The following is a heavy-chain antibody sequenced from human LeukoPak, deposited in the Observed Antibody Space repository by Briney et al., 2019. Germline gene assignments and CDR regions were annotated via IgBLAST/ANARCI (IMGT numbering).Heavy chain of an antibody. V-gene: IGHV1-2*02. D-gene: IGHD1-26*01. J-gene: IGHJ4*02. CDR1: GYTFTDYY. CDR2: INPNSGDT. Sequence: ASVKVSCKASGYTFTDYYIHWVRQAPGQGLEWMGWINPNSGDTNYAQKFQGRVTMTRDTSISTAYMELSRLRSDDTVVYYCARDLVVGAATPSFDYWGQGTLVTVSS. CDR3: ARDLVVGAATPSFDY.